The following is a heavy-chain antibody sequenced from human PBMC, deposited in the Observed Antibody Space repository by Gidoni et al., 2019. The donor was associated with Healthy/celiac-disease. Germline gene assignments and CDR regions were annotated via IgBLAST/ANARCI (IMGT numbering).Heavy chain of an antibody. CDR1: GFTFSSYG. CDR3: ARDRVMAGDAFDI. Sequence: QVQLVESGGGVVQPGRSLRLSCAASGFTFSSYGMHWVRQAPGKGLEWVAVICYDGSNKYYADSVKGRFTISRDNSKNTLYLQMNSLRAEDTAVYYCARDRVMAGDAFDIWGQGTMVTVSS. V-gene: IGHV3-33*01. D-gene: IGHD6-19*01. CDR2: ICYDGSNK. J-gene: IGHJ3*02.